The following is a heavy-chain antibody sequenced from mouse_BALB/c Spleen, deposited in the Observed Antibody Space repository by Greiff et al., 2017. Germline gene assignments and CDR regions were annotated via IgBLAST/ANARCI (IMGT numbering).Heavy chain of an antibody. D-gene: IGHD2-3*01. CDR3: TRGGYYTSWSFDV. CDR1: GYTFTSYY. V-gene: IGHV1S81*02. CDR2: INPSNGGT. J-gene: IGHJ1*01. Sequence: VQLQQSGAELVKPGASVKLSCKASGYTFTSYYMYWVKQRPGQGLEWIGGINPSNGGTNFNEKFKSKATLTVDKSSSTAYMQLSSLTSEDSAVYYCTRGGYYTSWSFDVWGAGTTVTVSS.